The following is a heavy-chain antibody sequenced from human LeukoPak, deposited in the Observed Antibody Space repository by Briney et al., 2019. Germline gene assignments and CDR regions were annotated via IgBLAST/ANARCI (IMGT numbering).Heavy chain of an antibody. Sequence: PSQTLSLTCTVSGGSISSTSYYWSSIRHHPGKGLEWIGYIYYSGSAYYNPSLKSRLTMSVDTSKNQFSLKLSSVTAADTAVYYCARGSRVMAATVNWFDPWGQGTLVTVSS. D-gene: IGHD2-15*01. CDR2: IYYSGSA. CDR1: GGSISSTSYY. CDR3: ARGSRVMAATVNWFDP. V-gene: IGHV4-31*03. J-gene: IGHJ5*02.